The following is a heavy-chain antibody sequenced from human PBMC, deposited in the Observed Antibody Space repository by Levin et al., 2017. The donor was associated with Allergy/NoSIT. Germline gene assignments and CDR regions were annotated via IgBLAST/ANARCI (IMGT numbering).Heavy chain of an antibody. J-gene: IGHJ3*02. Sequence: PQASVKVSCAASGFTFSSYSMNWVRQAPGKGLEWVSYISSSSSTIYYADSVKGRFTISRDNAKNSLYLQMNSLRDEDTAVYYCARDRKNPPGAFDIWGQGTMVTVSS. D-gene: IGHD1-14*01. CDR2: ISSSSSTI. CDR3: ARDRKNPPGAFDI. V-gene: IGHV3-48*02. CDR1: GFTFSSYS.